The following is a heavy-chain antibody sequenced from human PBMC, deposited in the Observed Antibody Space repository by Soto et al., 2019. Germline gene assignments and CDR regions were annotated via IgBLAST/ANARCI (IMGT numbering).Heavy chain of an antibody. CDR1: GGSISGGGYY. V-gene: IGHV4-31*03. D-gene: IGHD2-2*01. CDR2: IYYSGST. CDR3: ATMLGWDYCFDY. J-gene: IGHJ4*02. Sequence: TLSLTCTVSGGSISGGGYYWSWIRQHPGKGLEWIWYIYYSGSTYYNPSLKSRVTISVDTSKNHSSLKLSSVTAADTALYYCATMLGWDYCFDYWGQGTMVTVSS.